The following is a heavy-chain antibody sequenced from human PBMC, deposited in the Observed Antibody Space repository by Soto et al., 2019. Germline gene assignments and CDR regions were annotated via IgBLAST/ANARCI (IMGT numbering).Heavy chain of an antibody. V-gene: IGHV3-23*01. CDR3: AIQDGGVVY. Sequence: PGGSLRLSCAASGFTFSSYAMIWVRQAPGKGLEWVSAISGSGGSTYYADSVKGRFTISRDNSKNTLYLQMNSLRAEDTAVYSCAIQDGGVVYWGQGTLVTVSS. CDR2: ISGSGGST. J-gene: IGHJ4*02. CDR1: GFTFSSYA. D-gene: IGHD3-16*01.